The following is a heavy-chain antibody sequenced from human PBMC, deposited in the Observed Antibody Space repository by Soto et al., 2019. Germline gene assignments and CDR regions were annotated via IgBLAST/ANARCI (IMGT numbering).Heavy chain of an antibody. D-gene: IGHD6-19*01. CDR1: GGSVSSGSYY. Sequence: QVQLQESGPGLVKPSETLSLTCTVSGGSVSSGSYYWSWIRQPPGKGREWIRYIYYSGNTNYNPSLKSRVTISVDTSKNQFSLKLSSVTAADTAVYYCARGIEGWYQGRYYYGMDVWGQGTTVTVS. J-gene: IGHJ6*02. CDR2: IYYSGNT. V-gene: IGHV4-61*01. CDR3: ARGIEGWYQGRYYYGMDV.